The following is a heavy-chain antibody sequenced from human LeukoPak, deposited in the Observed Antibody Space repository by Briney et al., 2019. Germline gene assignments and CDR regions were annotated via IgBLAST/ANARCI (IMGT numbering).Heavy chain of an antibody. CDR3: ARLGYCSGGSCAYYYYGMDV. CDR2: ISAYNGNT. J-gene: IGHJ6*02. Sequence: ASVKVSCKASGYTFTSYGISWVQQAPGQGLEWMGWISAYNGNTNYAQKLQGRVTMTTDTSTSTAYMELRSLRSDDTAVYYCARLGYCSGGSCAYYYYGMDVWGQGTTVTVSS. V-gene: IGHV1-18*01. D-gene: IGHD2-15*01. CDR1: GYTFTSYG.